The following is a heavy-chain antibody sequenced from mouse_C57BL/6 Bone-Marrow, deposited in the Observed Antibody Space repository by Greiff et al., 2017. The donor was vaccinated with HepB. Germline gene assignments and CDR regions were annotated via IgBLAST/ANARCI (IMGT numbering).Heavy chain of an antibody. V-gene: IGHV7-3*01. CDR3: ARYPHLLPYYYAVDY. CDR2: IRNKANGYTT. CDR1: GFTFTDYY. D-gene: IGHD1-1*01. J-gene: IGHJ4*01. Sequence: EVKLVESGGGLVQPGGSLSLSCAASGFTFTDYYMSWVRQPPGKALEWLGFIRNKANGYTTEYSASVKGRFTIYRDNSTSNLYLQMNALRAEDSATYYCARYPHLLPYYYAVDYWDQGNAVTVSS.